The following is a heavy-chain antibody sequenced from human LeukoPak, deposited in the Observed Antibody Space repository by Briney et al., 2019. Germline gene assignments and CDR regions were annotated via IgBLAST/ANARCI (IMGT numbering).Heavy chain of an antibody. D-gene: IGHD2-21*02. CDR2: IYYSGST. Sequence: SETLSLTCTVSGGSVSGYYWSWIRQPPGKGLEWIGYIYYSGSTNYNPSLKSRVTISVDTSKNQFSLKLSSVTAADTAVYYCARRGPPYCGGDCYSGWFDPWGQGTLVTVSS. CDR1: GGSVSGYY. V-gene: IGHV4-59*08. CDR3: ARRGPPYCGGDCYSGWFDP. J-gene: IGHJ5*02.